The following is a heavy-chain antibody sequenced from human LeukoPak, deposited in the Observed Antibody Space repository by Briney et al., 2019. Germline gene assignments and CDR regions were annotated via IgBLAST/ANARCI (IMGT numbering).Heavy chain of an antibody. CDR3: ARASSGWAVDLYYFDY. D-gene: IGHD6-19*01. J-gene: IGHJ4*02. Sequence: GGSLRLSCAASGFTFSSYSMNWVRQAPGKGLEWVSSISSSSYIYYADSVKGRFTISRDNAKNSLYLQMNSLTAEDTAVYYCARASSGWAVDLYYFDYWGQGTLVTVSS. CDR2: ISSSSYI. V-gene: IGHV3-21*01. CDR1: GFTFSSYS.